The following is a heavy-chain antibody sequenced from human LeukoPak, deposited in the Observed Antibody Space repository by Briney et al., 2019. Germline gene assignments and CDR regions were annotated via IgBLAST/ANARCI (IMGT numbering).Heavy chain of an antibody. D-gene: IGHD3-22*01. CDR1: GFTFSSYW. CDR2: INSDGSST. V-gene: IGHV3-74*01. CDR3: VRDRGYYDSSGYYSFDN. J-gene: IGHJ4*02. Sequence: TGGSLRLSCAASGFTFSSYWMHWVRQGPGKGLVWVSRINSDGSSTNYADSVKGRFTISRDNAKNTLYLQMNNLRDEDTAVYYCVRDRGYYDSSGYYSFDNWGQGTLVTVSS.